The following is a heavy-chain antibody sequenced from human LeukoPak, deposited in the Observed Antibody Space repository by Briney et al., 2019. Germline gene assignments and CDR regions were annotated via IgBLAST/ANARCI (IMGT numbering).Heavy chain of an antibody. D-gene: IGHD6-19*01. J-gene: IGHJ3*02. CDR2: ISYDGSNK. Sequence: PGRSLRLSCAASGFTFSSYGMHWVRQAPGKGLEWVAVISYDGSNKYYADSVKGRFTISRDNSKNTLYLQMNSLRAEDTAVYYCAKGKPAVARGAFDIWGQGTMVTVSS. V-gene: IGHV3-30*18. CDR3: AKGKPAVARGAFDI. CDR1: GFTFSSYG.